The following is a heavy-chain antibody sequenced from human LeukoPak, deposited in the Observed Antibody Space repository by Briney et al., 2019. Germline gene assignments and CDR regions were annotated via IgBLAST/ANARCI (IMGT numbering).Heavy chain of an antibody. Sequence: ASVKVSCKASGYTVSSYGISWVRQAPGQGLEWMGWISAYNGNTNYAQKLQGRVTMTTDTSTSTAYMELRSLRSDDTAVYYCARVGPRYCSGGSCSRFDPWGQGTLVTVSS. CDR2: ISAYNGNT. D-gene: IGHD2-15*01. V-gene: IGHV1-18*04. J-gene: IGHJ5*02. CDR1: GYTVSSYG. CDR3: ARVGPRYCSGGSCSRFDP.